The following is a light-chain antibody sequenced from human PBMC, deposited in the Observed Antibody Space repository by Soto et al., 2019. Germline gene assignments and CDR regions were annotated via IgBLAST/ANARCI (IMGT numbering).Light chain of an antibody. J-gene: IGLJ1*01. CDR1: SSDVGTYNL. Sequence: QSVLTQPASVSGSPGQSITISCTGTSSDVGTYNLVSWYQHHPGKAPKLMIYDVTKRPSGVSNRFSGSKSGNTASLTISGLQAEDEADYYCCSYAGSSTVYVFGTGNKVTVL. CDR2: DVT. CDR3: CSYAGSSTVYV. V-gene: IGLV2-23*02.